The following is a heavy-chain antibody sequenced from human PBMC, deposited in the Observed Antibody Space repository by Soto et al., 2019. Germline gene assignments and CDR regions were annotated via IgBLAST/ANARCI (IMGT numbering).Heavy chain of an antibody. CDR2: ISGSGGST. J-gene: IGHJ6*02. V-gene: IGHV3-23*01. D-gene: IGHD2-15*01. CDR3: AKDPAPRPSSYCSGGSCYSGGYYYYGMDV. Sequence: GGSLRLSXAASGFTFSSYAMSWVRQAPGKGLEWVSAISGSGGSTYYADSVKGRFTISRDNSKNTLYLQMNSLRAEDTAVYYCAKDPAPRPSSYCSGGSCYSGGYYYYGMDVWGQGTTVTVSS. CDR1: GFTFSSYA.